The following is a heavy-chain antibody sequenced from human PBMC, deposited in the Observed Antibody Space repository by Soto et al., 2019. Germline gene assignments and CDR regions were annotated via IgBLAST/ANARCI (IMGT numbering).Heavy chain of an antibody. V-gene: IGHV3-30*03. CDR2: ISSDGSNK. CDR1: GFPFSAYA. Sequence: QVQLVESGGGVVQPGRSQRLSCAASGFPFSAYAMHWVRQAPGRGLEWLAVISSDGSNKHYADSVKGRFSISRDNYENTVYLQMNSLGTEDTAAYYCARTGETGYWGWFDPWGQGTLVTVSS. CDR3: ARTGETGYWGWFDP. D-gene: IGHD3-9*01. J-gene: IGHJ5*02.